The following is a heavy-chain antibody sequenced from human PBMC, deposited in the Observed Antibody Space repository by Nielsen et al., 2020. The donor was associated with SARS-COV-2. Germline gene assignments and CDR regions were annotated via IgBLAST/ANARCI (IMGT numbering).Heavy chain of an antibody. D-gene: IGHD3-3*01. V-gene: IGHV4-39*01. CDR3: ARGSRVLRFLEWLGPTYNWFDP. Sequence: GSLRLSCTVSGGSISSSSYYWGWIRQPPGKGLEWIGSIYYSGSTYYNPSLKSRVTISVDTSKNQFSLKLSSVTAADTAVYYCARGSRVLRFLEWLGPTYNWFDPWGQGTLVTVSS. J-gene: IGHJ5*02. CDR1: GGSISSSSYY. CDR2: IYYSGST.